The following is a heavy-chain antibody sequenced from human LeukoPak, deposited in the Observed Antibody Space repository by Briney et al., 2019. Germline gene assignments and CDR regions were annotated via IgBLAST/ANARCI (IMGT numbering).Heavy chain of an antibody. V-gene: IGHV3-23*01. CDR3: AREVVD. CDR2: INGGGVNT. D-gene: IGHD2-15*01. Sequence: GGSLRLSCAGSGFTFSSYAMSWVRQAPGKGLEWVSTINGGGVNTHYADSVGDRFTISRDNSKNTLYLQMNSLRAEDTAVYYCAREVVDWGQGTMVTVSS. J-gene: IGHJ3*01. CDR1: GFTFSSYA.